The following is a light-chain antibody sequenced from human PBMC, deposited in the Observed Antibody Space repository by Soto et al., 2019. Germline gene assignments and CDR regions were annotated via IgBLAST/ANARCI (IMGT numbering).Light chain of an antibody. CDR2: VNSEGTH. V-gene: IGLV4-69*01. CDR3: QTWGTGVVV. Sequence: QPVLTQSPSASASLGASVKLTCTLSSGHSTYAIAWHQQQPEKGPRYLMKVNSEGTHRKGDGIPDRFSGSSSGAERYLTISRLQSEDEADYYCQTWGTGVVVFGGGTQLTVL. CDR1: SGHSTYA. J-gene: IGLJ7*01.